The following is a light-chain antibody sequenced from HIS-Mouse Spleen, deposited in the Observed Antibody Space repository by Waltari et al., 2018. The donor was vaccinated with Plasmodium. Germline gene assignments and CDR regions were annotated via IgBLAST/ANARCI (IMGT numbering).Light chain of an antibody. Sequence: EIVMTQSPATLSVSPGERSNLSCRASQSVSSNFAWYQQKPGQAPRLRIYGASTRATGIPARFSGSGSGTEFTLTISSMQSEDFAVYYCQQYNNWPRGTFGQGTKVEIK. J-gene: IGKJ1*01. CDR3: QQYNNWPRGT. CDR1: QSVSSN. CDR2: GAS. V-gene: IGKV3-15*01.